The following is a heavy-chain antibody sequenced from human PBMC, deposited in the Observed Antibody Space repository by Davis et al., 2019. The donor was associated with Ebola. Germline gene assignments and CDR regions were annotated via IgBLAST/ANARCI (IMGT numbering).Heavy chain of an antibody. CDR3: ATLDYYDRPNT. CDR1: RDSISPYY. CDR2: IYHSGST. D-gene: IGHD3-22*01. V-gene: IGHV4-39*01. J-gene: IGHJ5*02. Sequence: MPSETLSLTCTVSRDSISPYYWGWLRQPPGKGLERIGSIYHSGSTYYNPSLASRVAISVDTSKNQFSLRLSSVSAADTAVYYCATLDYYDRPNTWGQGTLVTVSS.